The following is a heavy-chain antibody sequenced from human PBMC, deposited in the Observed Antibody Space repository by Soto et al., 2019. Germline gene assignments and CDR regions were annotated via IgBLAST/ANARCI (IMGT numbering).Heavy chain of an antibody. V-gene: IGHV2-5*02. CDR1: GFSLSTHRVG. CDR2: IYHDDDK. CDR3: AHAPHPLLDDPFDI. D-gene: IGHD2-15*01. Sequence: QITLKESGPTLVKPTQTLTLTCTFSGFSLSTHRVGVGWIRQPPGKALQWLALIYHDDDKRYSPSLKNRLTITKDTSNTQVVLTMTNMDPVDTATYSCAHAPHPLLDDPFDIWGQGTIVTVSS. J-gene: IGHJ3*02.